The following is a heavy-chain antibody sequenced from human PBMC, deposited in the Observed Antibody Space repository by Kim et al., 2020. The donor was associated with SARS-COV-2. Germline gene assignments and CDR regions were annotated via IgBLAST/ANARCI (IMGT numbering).Heavy chain of an antibody. CDR1: GGSISSYY. CDR3: ACLWFGPDGAFDI. D-gene: IGHD3-10*01. CDR2: IYYSGST. Sequence: SETLSLTCTVSGGSISSYYWSWIRQPPGKGLEWIGYIYYSGSTNYNPSLKSRVTISVDTSKNQFSLKLSSVTAADTAVYYCACLWFGPDGAFDIWGQGTMVTVSS. V-gene: IGHV4-59*01. J-gene: IGHJ3*02.